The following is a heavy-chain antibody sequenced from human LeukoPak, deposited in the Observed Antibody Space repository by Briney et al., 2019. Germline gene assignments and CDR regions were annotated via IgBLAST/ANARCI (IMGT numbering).Heavy chain of an antibody. V-gene: IGHV4-4*07. Sequence: SETLSLTCTVSGGSISSYYWSWIRQPAGKGLEWIGRIYTSGSTNYNPSLKSRVTMSVDTSKDQFSLKLSSVTAADTAVYYCARAAYCTNGVCYKGGIDYWGQGTLVTVSS. J-gene: IGHJ4*02. CDR2: IYTSGST. D-gene: IGHD2-8*01. CDR1: GGSISSYY. CDR3: ARAAYCTNGVCYKGGIDY.